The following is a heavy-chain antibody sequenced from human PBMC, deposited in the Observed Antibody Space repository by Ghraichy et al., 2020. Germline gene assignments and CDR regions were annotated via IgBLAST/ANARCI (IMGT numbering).Heavy chain of an antibody. CDR2: ICGDVRRT. CDR1: GFALSSYC. CDR3: ARHGGVDVHDWYFDL. V-gene: IGHV3-74*01. D-gene: IGHD3-10*02. Sequence: GESLNISCAASGFALSSYCIHWVRQDPGKGLVWVSRICGDVRRTGYADSVRGRFTISRDIAQDTLYLQMDGLRVEDTAVYYCARHGGVDVHDWYFDLWGRGTLVTVSS. J-gene: IGHJ2*01.